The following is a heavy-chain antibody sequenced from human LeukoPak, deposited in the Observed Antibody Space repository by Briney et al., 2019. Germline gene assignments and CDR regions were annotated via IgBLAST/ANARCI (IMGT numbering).Heavy chain of an antibody. V-gene: IGHV4-34*01. CDR1: GGSFSGYY. CDR2: INHSGST. J-gene: IGHJ4*02. Sequence: SETLSLACAVYGGSFSGYYWSWIRQPPGKGLEWIGEINHSGSTNYNPSLKSRVTISVDTSKNQFSLKLSSVTAADTAVYYCARVGTHDRSCYYINYRGQGTLVTVSS. D-gene: IGHD3-22*01. CDR3: ARVGTHDRSCYYINY.